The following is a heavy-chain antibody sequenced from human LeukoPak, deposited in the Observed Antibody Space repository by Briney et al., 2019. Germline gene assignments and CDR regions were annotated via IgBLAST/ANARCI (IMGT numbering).Heavy chain of an antibody. CDR1: GFTFSSYA. Sequence: GGSLRLSCAASGFTFSSYAMNWLRQAPGRGLEWVSVLSGSGGSTYYAAYVKGRFTISRDNSKNALYLQMNSLRAEDTAVYYCAKDLSISSSYEFDYWGQGTPVTVSS. CDR3: AKDLSISSSYEFDY. V-gene: IGHV3-23*01. D-gene: IGHD6-6*01. J-gene: IGHJ4*02. CDR2: LSGSGGST.